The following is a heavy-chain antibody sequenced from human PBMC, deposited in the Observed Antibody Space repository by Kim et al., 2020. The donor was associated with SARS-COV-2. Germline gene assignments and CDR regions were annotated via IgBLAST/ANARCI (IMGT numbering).Heavy chain of an antibody. V-gene: IGHV1-2*02. Sequence: ASVKVSCKASGYTFTGYFMHWVRQAPGQGLEWMGWINPHSGGTKYAQKFQGRVTMTRDTSISTAYMELSWLRSDDTAVYYCARVEGELSLRYYYGMDVWGQGTTVTVSS. CDR2: INPHSGGT. D-gene: IGHD1-7*01. CDR1: GYTFTGYF. CDR3: ARVEGELSLRYYYGMDV. J-gene: IGHJ6*02.